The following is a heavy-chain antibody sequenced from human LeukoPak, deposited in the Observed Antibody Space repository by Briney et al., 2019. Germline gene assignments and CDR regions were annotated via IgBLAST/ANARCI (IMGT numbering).Heavy chain of an antibody. CDR1: GYIFTGYY. J-gene: IGHJ4*02. D-gene: IGHD2-2*01. CDR3: ARAGSQLLSDY. CDR2: INPNRGGT. Sequence: SVKVSCKPSGYIFTGYYIHWVRQAPGQGLEWIGWINPNRGGTNYAVKFQGQVTMTRDTSITTAYMELSSLRSDDRAVYYCARAGSQLLSDYWGQGTLVTVSS. V-gene: IGHV1-2*02.